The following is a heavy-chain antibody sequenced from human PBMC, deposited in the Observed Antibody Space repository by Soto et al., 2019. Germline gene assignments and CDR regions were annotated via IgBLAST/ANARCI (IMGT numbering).Heavy chain of an antibody. CDR1: GGSFSGYY. CDR2: INHSGST. CDR3: AREYGGNSGTFDY. D-gene: IGHD2-21*02. V-gene: IGHV4-34*01. J-gene: IGHJ4*02. Sequence: QVQLQQWGAALLKPSETLSLTCAVYGGSFSGYYWSWIRQPPGKGLEWIGEINHSGSTNYNPSLKSRVTISVDTSKNQFSLKLSSVTAADTAVYYCAREYGGNSGTFDYWGQGTLVTVSS.